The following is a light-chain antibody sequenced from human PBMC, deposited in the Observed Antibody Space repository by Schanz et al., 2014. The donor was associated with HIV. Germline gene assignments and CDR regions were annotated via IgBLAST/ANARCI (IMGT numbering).Light chain of an antibody. CDR3: QQYGSSPIT. CDR1: QRLSSSY. Sequence: EIVLTQSPGSLSLSPGGRATLSCGASQRLSSSYLAWYQQKRDQPPRLVIYATSTRAAGIPDRFSGTGSGTDFTLTISRLEPEDFALYYCQQYGSSPITFGQGTRLEIK. J-gene: IGKJ5*01. CDR2: ATS. V-gene: IGKV3-20*01.